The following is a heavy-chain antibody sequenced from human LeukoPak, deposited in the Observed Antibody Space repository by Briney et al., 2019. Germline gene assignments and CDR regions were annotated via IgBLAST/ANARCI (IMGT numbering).Heavy chain of an antibody. D-gene: IGHD3-22*01. CDR3: ARELELATYYYDSSGYFLGY. CDR1: GYTFTSYY. CDR2: INPSGGST. J-gene: IGHJ4*02. V-gene: IGHV1-46*01. Sequence: GASVKVSCKASGYTFTSYYMHWVRQAPGQGLEWMRIINPSGGSTSYAQKFQGRVTMTRDTSTSTVYMELSSLRSEDTAVYYCARELELATYYYDSSGYFLGYWGQGTLVTVSS.